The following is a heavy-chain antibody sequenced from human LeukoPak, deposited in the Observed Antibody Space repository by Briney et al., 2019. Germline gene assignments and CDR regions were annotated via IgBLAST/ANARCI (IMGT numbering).Heavy chain of an antibody. CDR3: ARVAGGYYYYYGMDV. CDR2: IYYSGST. V-gene: IGHV4-61*01. J-gene: IGHJ6*04. D-gene: IGHD6-13*01. CDR1: GGSVSSGSYY. Sequence: SETLSLTCTVSGGSVSSGSYYWSWILQPPGKGLEWFGYIYYSGSTNYNPSLKSRVTISVDTSKNQFSLKLSSVTAADTAVYYCARVAGGYYYYYGMDVWGKGTTVTVSS.